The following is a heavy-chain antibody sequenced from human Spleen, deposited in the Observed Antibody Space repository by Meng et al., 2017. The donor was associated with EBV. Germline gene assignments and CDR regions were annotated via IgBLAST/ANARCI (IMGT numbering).Heavy chain of an antibody. V-gene: IGHV2-5*02. J-gene: IGHJ4*02. D-gene: IGHD1-26*01. Sequence: QITLKESCPTLVKPTQTLPLTCTFSGFSLSTSGVGVAWIRQPPGKALEWLALIYWDDDKYYSPSLNGRVTLTKDTSKSEVVLEMTNVETVDTGTYFCAHIGSSATAFDSWGQGTLVTVSS. CDR2: IYWDDDK. CDR1: GFSLSTSGVG. CDR3: AHIGSSATAFDS.